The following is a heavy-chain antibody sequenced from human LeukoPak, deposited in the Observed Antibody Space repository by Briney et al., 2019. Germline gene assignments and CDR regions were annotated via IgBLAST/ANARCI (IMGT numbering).Heavy chain of an antibody. D-gene: IGHD4-23*01. V-gene: IGHV3-23*01. Sequence: GGSLRLSCAASGFTFSSYAMSWVRQAPGKGLEWGSAISGSGGSTYYADSVKGRFTISRDNSKNTLYLQMNSLRAEDTAVYYCAKEGSSYGGNSRPFDYWGQGTLVTVSS. CDR3: AKEGSSYGGNSRPFDY. CDR2: ISGSGGST. CDR1: GFTFSSYA. J-gene: IGHJ4*02.